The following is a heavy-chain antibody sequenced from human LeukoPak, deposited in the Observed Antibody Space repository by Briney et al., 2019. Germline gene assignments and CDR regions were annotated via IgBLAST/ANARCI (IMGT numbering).Heavy chain of an antibody. J-gene: IGHJ5*02. CDR1: GGSIGSSSYY. Sequence: SETLSLTCTVSGGSIGSSSYYWGWIRQPPGKGLGWIGSIYYSGSTYYNPSLKSRVTISVDTSKNQFSLKLGSVTAADTAVYYCARDADTAMVVYNWFDPWGQGTLVTVSS. V-gene: IGHV4-39*07. CDR2: IYYSGST. D-gene: IGHD5-18*01. CDR3: ARDADTAMVVYNWFDP.